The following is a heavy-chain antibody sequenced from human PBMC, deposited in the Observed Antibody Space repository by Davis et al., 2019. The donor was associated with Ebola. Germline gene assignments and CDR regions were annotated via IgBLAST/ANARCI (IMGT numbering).Heavy chain of an antibody. CDR3: ARDRGQQLDGAMDNWFDP. Sequence: VSVKVSCKASGYTFTSYYMHWVRQAPGQGLEWMGIINPSGVSTSYAQKFQGRVTMTRDTSTSTAYMELSSLRSEDTAVYYCARDRGQQLDGAMDNWFDPWGQGTLVTVSS. D-gene: IGHD6-13*01. J-gene: IGHJ5*02. CDR1: GYTFTSYY. CDR2: INPSGVST. V-gene: IGHV1-46*01.